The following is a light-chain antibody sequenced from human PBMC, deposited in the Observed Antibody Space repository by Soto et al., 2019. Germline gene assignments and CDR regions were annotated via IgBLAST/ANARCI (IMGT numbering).Light chain of an antibody. V-gene: IGLV4-69*01. Sequence: QSVLTQSPSASASLEASVKLTCTLSSGHSSYAIAWHQKQPGKGPRYLMDLNNDGSHTKGDGIPDRFSGSSSGADRYLIISSLQSEDEADYYCQTWGTGFQFFGGGTKLTVL. CDR3: QTWGTGFQF. CDR2: LNNDGSH. J-gene: IGLJ2*01. CDR1: SGHSSYA.